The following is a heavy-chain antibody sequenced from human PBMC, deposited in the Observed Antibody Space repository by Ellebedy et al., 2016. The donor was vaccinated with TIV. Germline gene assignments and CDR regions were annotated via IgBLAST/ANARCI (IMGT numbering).Heavy chain of an antibody. J-gene: IGHJ6*02. CDR1: GFTFSSYG. V-gene: IGHV3-30*18. CDR3: AKDRIRPYYYYGMDV. Sequence: GGSLRLXXAVFGFTFSSYGMHWVRQAPGKGLEWVAVISYDGSNKYYADSVKGRFTISRDNSKNTLYLQMNSLRAEDTAVYYCAKDRIRPYYYYGMDVWGQGTTVTVSS. CDR2: ISYDGSNK.